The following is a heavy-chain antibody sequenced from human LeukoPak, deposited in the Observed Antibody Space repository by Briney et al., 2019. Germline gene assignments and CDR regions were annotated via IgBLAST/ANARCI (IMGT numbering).Heavy chain of an antibody. V-gene: IGHV3-48*01. D-gene: IGHD5-18*01. CDR3: AKDRRYSGYSYLFDY. J-gene: IGHJ4*02. CDR1: GFTFSSYS. CDR2: ISSSSSTI. Sequence: GGSLRLSCAASGFTFSSYSMNWVRQAPGKGLEWVSYISSSSSTIYYADSVKGRFTISRDNAKNSLYLQMNSLRAEDTAVYYCAKDRRYSGYSYLFDYWGQGTLVTVSS.